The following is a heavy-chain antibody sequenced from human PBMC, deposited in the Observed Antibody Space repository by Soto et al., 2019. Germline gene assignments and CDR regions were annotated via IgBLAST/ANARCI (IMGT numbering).Heavy chain of an antibody. J-gene: IGHJ4*02. CDR2: IYHSGST. V-gene: IGHV4-4*02. Sequence: SETLSLTCAVSGGSISSNNWWSWVRQPPGKGLEWIGEIYHSGSTNYNPSLKSRVTISVDKSKNQFSLKLSSVTAADTAVYYCARVKASGVNFDYWGQGTLVTVS. D-gene: IGHD3-10*01. CDR1: GGSISSNNW. CDR3: ARVKASGVNFDY.